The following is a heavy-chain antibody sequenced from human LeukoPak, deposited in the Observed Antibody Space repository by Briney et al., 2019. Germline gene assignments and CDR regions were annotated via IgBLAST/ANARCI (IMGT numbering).Heavy chain of an antibody. Sequence: SETLSLTCTVSGGSISSSSYYWGWIRQPPGKGLEWIGSIYYSGSTYYNPSLKSRVTISVDTSKNQFSLKLSSVTAADTAVYYCARHDKQDLQWLVLKINWSDPWGQGTLVTVSS. CDR3: ARHDKQDLQWLVLKINWSDP. CDR2: IYYSGST. V-gene: IGHV4-39*01. J-gene: IGHJ5*02. D-gene: IGHD6-19*01. CDR1: GGSISSSSYY.